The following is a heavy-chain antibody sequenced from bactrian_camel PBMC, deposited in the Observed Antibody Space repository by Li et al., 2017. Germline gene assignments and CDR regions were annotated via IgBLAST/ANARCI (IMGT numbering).Heavy chain of an antibody. V-gene: IGHV3S55*01. Sequence: VQLVESGGDSVQAGGSLRLSCAGYTYGRHCMAWFRQAPGKAREGVASIDSGGRTSHADSVKGRFTISQDNAKNTLYLQMDSLKPGDTAMYYCAARKYAWFRLEVQADYWARGPRSPSP. CDR1: YTYGRHC. CDR2: IDSGGRT. J-gene: IGHJ4*01. D-gene: IGHD2*01.